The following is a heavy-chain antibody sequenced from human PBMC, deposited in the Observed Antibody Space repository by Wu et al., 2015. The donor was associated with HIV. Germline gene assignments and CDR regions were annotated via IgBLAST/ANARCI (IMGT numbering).Heavy chain of an antibody. D-gene: IGHD3-16*01. CDR1: GYSITANY. Sequence: QGQLVQSEGEVKKAGASVKVSCKASGYSITANYLFWVRQAPGQGLEWMGWINPNSGDRKYAQSFQGRVTMTRDKSVNTAYMELSSLRPDDTAVYYCARDISSLYYDTRRGSFDIWGQGTKVTVSS. CDR2: INPNSGDR. J-gene: IGHJ3*02. V-gene: IGHV1-2*02. CDR3: ARDISSLYYDTRRGSFDI.